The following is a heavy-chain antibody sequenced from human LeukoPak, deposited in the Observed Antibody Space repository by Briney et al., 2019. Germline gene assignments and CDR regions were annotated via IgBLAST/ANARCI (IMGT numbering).Heavy chain of an antibody. CDR1: GGSISSYY. J-gene: IGHJ5*02. V-gene: IGHV4-59*12. CDR3: ARAAPYGSGRNWFDP. Sequence: PSETLSLTCTVSGGSISSYYWSWIRQPPGKGLEFIGYIYYSGSTNYNPSLKSRVTISVDRSKNQFSLELRSVTAADTAVYYCARAAPYGSGRNWFDPWGQGTLVTVSS. CDR2: IYYSGST. D-gene: IGHD3-10*01.